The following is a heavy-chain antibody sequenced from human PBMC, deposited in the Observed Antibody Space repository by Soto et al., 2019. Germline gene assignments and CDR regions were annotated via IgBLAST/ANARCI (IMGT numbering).Heavy chain of an antibody. CDR1: GYTFTSYG. D-gene: IGHD2-2*01. J-gene: IGHJ6*02. V-gene: IGHV1-18*01. CDR2: ISAYNGNT. Sequence: GASVKVSCKASGYTFTSYGISWVRQAPGQGLEWMGWISAYNGNTNYAQKLQGRVTMTTDTSTSTAYMELRSLRSEDTSVYYCGRDSKWDDTSVGMDVWGQGSKVPVAS. CDR3: GRDSKWDDTSVGMDV.